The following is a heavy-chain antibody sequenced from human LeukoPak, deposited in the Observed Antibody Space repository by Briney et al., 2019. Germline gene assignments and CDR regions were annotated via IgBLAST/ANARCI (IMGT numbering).Heavy chain of an antibody. D-gene: IGHD1-26*01. J-gene: IGHJ4*02. CDR3: ARAMLVGATTFDY. V-gene: IGHV3-48*03. CDR2: ISGSGSNI. Sequence: QPGGSLRLSCAASGFTFSSYEMNWVRQAPGKGLEWVSYISGSGSNIYYADYVKGRFTISRDNAKNSLYLQMNSLRAEDTAVYHCARAMLVGATTFDYWGQGTLVTVSS. CDR1: GFTFSSYE.